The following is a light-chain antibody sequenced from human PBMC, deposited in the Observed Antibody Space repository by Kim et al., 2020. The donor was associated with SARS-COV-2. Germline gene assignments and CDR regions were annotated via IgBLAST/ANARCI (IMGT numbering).Light chain of an antibody. CDR3: AAWDDSLSVGV. J-gene: IGLJ3*02. V-gene: IGLV1-47*01. CDR2: RNN. CDR1: SSNIGSNY. Sequence: GQRVTISCSGSSSNIGSNYVSWYQQLPGTAPKLLIYRNNQRPSGVPDRFSGSKSGTSASLAISGLRSEDEADYYCAAWDDSLSVGVFGGGTQLTVL.